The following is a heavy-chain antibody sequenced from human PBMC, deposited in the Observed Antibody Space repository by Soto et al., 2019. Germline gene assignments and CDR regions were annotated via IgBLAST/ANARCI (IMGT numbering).Heavy chain of an antibody. J-gene: IGHJ6*03. CDR3: ARSPYCSGGSCYYYYMDV. CDR1: GYTFTSYG. D-gene: IGHD2-15*01. V-gene: IGHV1-18*01. Sequence: ASVKVSCKASGYTFTSYGISWVRQAPGQGLEWMGWISAYNGNTNYAQKLQGRVTMTTDTSTSTAYMELRSLRSDDTAVYYCARSPYCSGGSCYYYYMDVWGTGTTVTVSS. CDR2: ISAYNGNT.